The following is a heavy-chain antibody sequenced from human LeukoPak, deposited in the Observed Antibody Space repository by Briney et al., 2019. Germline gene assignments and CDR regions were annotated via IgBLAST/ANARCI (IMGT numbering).Heavy chain of an antibody. CDR1: GYTFTGYY. CDR3: ARAWLRLNPYFDY. V-gene: IGHV1-2*02. CDR2: INPNSGGT. Sequence: ASVKVSSKASGYTFTGYYMHWARQPPGQGLEWMGWINPNSGGTNYAQKFQGRVTMTRDTSISTSYMELSRLRSDDTAVYYCARAWLRLNPYFDYWGQGTLVTVSS. D-gene: IGHD5-12*01. J-gene: IGHJ4*02.